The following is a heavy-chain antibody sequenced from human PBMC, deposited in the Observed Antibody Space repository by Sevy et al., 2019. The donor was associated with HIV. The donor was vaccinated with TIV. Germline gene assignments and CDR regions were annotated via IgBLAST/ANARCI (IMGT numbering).Heavy chain of an antibody. CDR3: AGSVWSGYWTTYYYYYGMDV. J-gene: IGHJ6*02. D-gene: IGHD3-3*01. CDR2: IYYSGST. V-gene: IGHV4-59*01. Sequence: SETLSLTCTVSGGSISSYYWSWIRQPPGKGLEWIGYIYYSGSTNYNPSLKSRVTISVDTSKNQFSLKLSSVTAADTAVYYCAGSVWSGYWTTYYYYYGMDVWGQGTTVTVSS. CDR1: GGSISSYY.